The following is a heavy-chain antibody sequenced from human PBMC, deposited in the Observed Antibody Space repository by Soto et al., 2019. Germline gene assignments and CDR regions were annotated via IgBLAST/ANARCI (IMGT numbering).Heavy chain of an antibody. CDR1: GGTFSSYA. CDR2: IIPIFGTA. D-gene: IGHD3-10*01. V-gene: IGHV1-69*01. Sequence: QVQLVQSGAEVKKPGSSVKVSCKASGGTFSSYAISWVRQAPGQGLEWMGGIIPIFGTANYAQKFQGRVTITADVSTSIAYMELSSLRSEDTAVYYCARVRYYGSGSTRPPFDYCGQGTLVTVSS. J-gene: IGHJ4*02. CDR3: ARVRYYGSGSTRPPFDY.